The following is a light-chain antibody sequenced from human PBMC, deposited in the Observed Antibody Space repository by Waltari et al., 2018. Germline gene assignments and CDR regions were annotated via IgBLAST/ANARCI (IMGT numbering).Light chain of an antibody. CDR3: CSYAGRITFVV. V-gene: IGLV2-23*01. CDR1: SSDLGGYNF. CDR2: EGT. Sequence: QSALTQPASVSGSPGQSITIPCTGPSSDLGGYNFVSWYQQHPGKAPKVLIYEGTTRPSGISNRFSGSKSGNTASLTISGLQAEDEADYYCCSYAGRITFVVFGGGTKLTVL. J-gene: IGLJ2*01.